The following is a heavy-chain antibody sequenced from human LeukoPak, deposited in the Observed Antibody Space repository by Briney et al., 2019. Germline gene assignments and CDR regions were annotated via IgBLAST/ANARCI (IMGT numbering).Heavy chain of an antibody. Sequence: GGSLRLSCAASGFTFSNAWMSWVRQAPGKGLEWVGRIKSKTDGGTTDYAAPVKGRFTISRDDSKNTLYLQMNSLKTEDTAVYYCTTGDLRKVYYYGSGFSSKGMDVWGQGTTVTVSS. V-gene: IGHV3-15*01. J-gene: IGHJ6*02. D-gene: IGHD3-10*01. CDR3: TTGDLRKVYYYGSGFSSKGMDV. CDR1: GFTFSNAW. CDR2: IKSKTDGGTT.